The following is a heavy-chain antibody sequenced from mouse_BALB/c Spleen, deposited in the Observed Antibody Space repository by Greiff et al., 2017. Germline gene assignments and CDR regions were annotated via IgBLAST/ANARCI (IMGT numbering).Heavy chain of an antibody. J-gene: IGHJ3*01. D-gene: IGHD2-4*01. V-gene: IGHV1-5*01. CDR1: GYTFTSYW. Sequence: VQLQQSGTVLARPGASVKMSCKASGYTFTSYWMHWVKQRPGQGLEWIGAIYPGNSDTSYNQKFKGKAKLTAVTSTSTAYMELSSLTNEDSAVYYCTKEAYYDYDGFAYWGQGTLVTVSA. CDR2: IYPGNSDT. CDR3: TKEAYYDYDGFAY.